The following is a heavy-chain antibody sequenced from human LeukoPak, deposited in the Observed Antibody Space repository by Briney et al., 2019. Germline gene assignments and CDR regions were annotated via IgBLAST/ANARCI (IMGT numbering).Heavy chain of an antibody. D-gene: IGHD4-17*01. CDR3: ARSCPDYGDEYYYYGMDV. CDR2: ISSSGSTI. J-gene: IGHJ6*02. V-gene: IGHV3-11*01. CDR1: GFTFSDYY. Sequence: PGGSLRLSCAASGFTFSDYYMSWIRQAPGKGLEWVSYISSSGSTIYYADSVKGRFTISRDNAKNSLYLQMNSLRAEDTAVYYCARSCPDYGDEYYYYGMDVWGQGTTVTVSS.